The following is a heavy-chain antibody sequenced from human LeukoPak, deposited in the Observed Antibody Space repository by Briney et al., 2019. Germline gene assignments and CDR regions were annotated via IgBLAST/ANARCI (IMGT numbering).Heavy chain of an antibody. CDR3: AKPPSYCGSDCYVNWFDP. CDR2: ISYDGSNK. V-gene: IGHV3-30*18. CDR1: GFTFSSYG. D-gene: IGHD2-21*02. Sequence: GGSLRLSCAASGFTFSSYGMHWVRQAPGKGLEWVAVISYDGSNKYYADSVKGRFTISRDNSKNTLYLQMNSLRAEDTAVYYCAKPPSYCGSDCYVNWFDPWGQGTLVTVSS. J-gene: IGHJ5*02.